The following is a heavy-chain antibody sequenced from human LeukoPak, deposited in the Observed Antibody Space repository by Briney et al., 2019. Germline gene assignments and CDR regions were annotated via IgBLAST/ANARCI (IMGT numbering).Heavy chain of an antibody. CDR2: IYYSGST. V-gene: IGHV4-59*01. D-gene: IGHD2-15*01. J-gene: IGHJ4*02. CDR1: GGSISSYY. Sequence: SETLSLTCTVSGGSISSYYWSWIRQPPGKGLEWIGYIYYSGSTNYNPSLKSRVTISVDTSKNQFSLKLSSVTAADTAVYYCAGGAWELLFDYWGQGTLVTVSS. CDR3: AGGAWELLFDY.